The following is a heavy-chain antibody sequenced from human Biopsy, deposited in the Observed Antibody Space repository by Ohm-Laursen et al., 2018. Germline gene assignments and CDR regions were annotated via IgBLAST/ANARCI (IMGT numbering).Heavy chain of an antibody. D-gene: IGHD5-18*01. CDR3: ARAIGSSYGYLKGFDL. CDR2: IYRDGYER. CDR1: GFTFSSSW. V-gene: IGHV3-7*01. J-gene: IGHJ2*01. Sequence: SLRLSCSASGFTFSSSWMTWVRQAPGKGLEWVADIYRDGYERYYVDSVKGRFTISRDNAKRSLYLQMDSLRGADTAVYFCARAIGSSYGYLKGFDLWGRGTLVTVSS.